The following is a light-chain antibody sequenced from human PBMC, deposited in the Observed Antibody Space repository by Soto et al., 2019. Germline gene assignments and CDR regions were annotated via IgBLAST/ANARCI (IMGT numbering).Light chain of an antibody. CDR3: QTWGSGIHVV. CDR1: SGHSSYA. J-gene: IGLJ2*01. CDR2: LNSDGSH. Sequence: QLVLTQSPSASASLGASVELTCTLSSGHSSYAIAWHQQQPEKGPRYLMRLNSDGSHSKGDGIPDRFSGSSSGAERYLTISGLQSEDEADYYCQTWGSGIHVVFGGGTKLTVL. V-gene: IGLV4-69*01.